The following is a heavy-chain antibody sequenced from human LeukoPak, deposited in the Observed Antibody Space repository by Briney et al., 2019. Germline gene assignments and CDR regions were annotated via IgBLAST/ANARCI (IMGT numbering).Heavy chain of an antibody. D-gene: IGHD3-16*02. Sequence: SVKVSCKASGGTFSSYAISWVRQAPGQGLEWMGRIIPILGIANYAQKFQGRVTITADKSTSTAYMELSSLRSEDTAVYYCARGNYDYVWGSYRYTTGPYYFDYWGQGTLVTVSS. CDR2: IIPILGIA. CDR3: ARGNYDYVWGSYRYTTGPYYFDY. V-gene: IGHV1-69*04. CDR1: GGTFSSYA. J-gene: IGHJ4*02.